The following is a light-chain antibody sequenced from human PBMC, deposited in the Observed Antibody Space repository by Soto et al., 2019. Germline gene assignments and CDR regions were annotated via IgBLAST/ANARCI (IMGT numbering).Light chain of an antibody. J-gene: IGLJ3*02. V-gene: IGLV7-46*01. CDR1: TGAVTSGHF. CDR2: DTN. CDR3: LLTYSAVRV. Sequence: QAVVTQEPSLTVSPGGTVTLTCGSSTGAVTSGHFPYWFQQKPGQAPRTLIYDTNNKHFWTPARFSGSLLGDKAALPLSGAQPEDEAEYYCLLTYSAVRVLGGGTKLTV.